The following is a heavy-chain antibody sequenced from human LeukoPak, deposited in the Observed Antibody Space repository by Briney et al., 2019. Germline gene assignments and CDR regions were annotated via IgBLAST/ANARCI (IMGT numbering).Heavy chain of an antibody. CDR1: GFTFSAYH. CDR2: INTDSGTI. Sequence: GGSLRLSCTSSGFTFSAYHMNWVRQAPGKGLEWISFINTDSGTIFYADSVKGRLTISRDNAANSLYLQMNKLRDEDTAVYYCARRDPFDYWGQGTMVIVSS. V-gene: IGHV3-48*02. J-gene: IGHJ4*02. CDR3: ARRDPFDY.